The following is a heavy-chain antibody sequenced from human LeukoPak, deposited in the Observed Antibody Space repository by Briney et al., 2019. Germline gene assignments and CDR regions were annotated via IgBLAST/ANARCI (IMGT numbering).Heavy chain of an antibody. Sequence: GGSLRLSCAASGFTFSSYSMNWVRQAPGKGLEWVSSISSSSSYIYYADSVKGRFTIYRDNAKNSLYLQMNSLRAEDTAVYYCARVSITMVRGVMTSYYYYGMDVWGQGTTVTVSS. CDR2: ISSSSSYI. CDR3: ARVSITMVRGVMTSYYYYGMDV. J-gene: IGHJ6*02. D-gene: IGHD3-10*01. CDR1: GFTFSSYS. V-gene: IGHV3-21*01.